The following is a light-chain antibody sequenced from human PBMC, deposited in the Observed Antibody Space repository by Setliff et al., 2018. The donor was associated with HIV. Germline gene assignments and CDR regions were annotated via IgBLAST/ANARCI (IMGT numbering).Light chain of an antibody. Sequence: QSVLTQPPSVSGAPGQRVTMSCTGSSSNIGAGFDVHWYQHLPGKAPKLLIYDNTNRPSGVPDRFSGSKSGTSASLAITGLQAEDEADYYCQSYDKSLTGSAVFGTGTKV. CDR1: SSNIGAGFD. J-gene: IGLJ1*01. CDR2: DNT. CDR3: QSYDKSLTGSAV. V-gene: IGLV1-40*01.